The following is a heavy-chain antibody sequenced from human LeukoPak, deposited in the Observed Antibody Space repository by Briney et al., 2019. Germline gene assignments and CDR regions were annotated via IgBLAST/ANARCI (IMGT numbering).Heavy chain of an antibody. CDR2: IYPGDSDT. D-gene: IGHD2-2*01. V-gene: IGHV5-51*01. J-gene: IGHJ5*02. Sequence: GESLKISCKGSGYSFTSYWIGWVRQMPGKGLEWMGIIYPGDSDTRYSPSFQGQVTISADKSISTAYLQWSSLQASDTATYYCARGYCSSTSCLRYNWFDPWGQGTLVTVSS. CDR3: ARGYCSSTSCLRYNWFDP. CDR1: GYSFTSYW.